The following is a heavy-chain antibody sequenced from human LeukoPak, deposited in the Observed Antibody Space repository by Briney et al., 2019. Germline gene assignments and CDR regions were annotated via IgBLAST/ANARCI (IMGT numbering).Heavy chain of an antibody. CDR1: GGSISSGGYS. D-gene: IGHD6-13*01. V-gene: IGHV4-30-2*01. CDR3: ARVNVVAAAGSPKNRWFDP. J-gene: IGHJ5*02. CDR2: IYHSGST. Sequence: SETLSLTCAVSGGSISSGGYSWSWIRQPPGKGLEWIGYIYHSGSTYYNPSLKSRVTISVDRSKNQFSLKLSSVTAADTAVYYCARVNVVAAAGSPKNRWFDPWGQGTLVTVSS.